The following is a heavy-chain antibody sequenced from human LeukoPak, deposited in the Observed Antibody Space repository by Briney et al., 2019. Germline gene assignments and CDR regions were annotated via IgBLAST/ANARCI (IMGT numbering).Heavy chain of an antibody. D-gene: IGHD3-9*01. CDR1: GFTFSSYE. CDR3: ARHPVPRQLDWAGFDP. V-gene: IGHV3-48*03. Sequence: GGSLRLSCAASGFTFSSYEINWVRQAPGKGLEWISYISSGGSIFYNADSVMGRFTISRDNAKNSLYLQMNSLRAEDTAVYYCARHPVPRQLDWAGFDPWGQGTLVTVSS. J-gene: IGHJ5*02. CDR2: ISSGGSIF.